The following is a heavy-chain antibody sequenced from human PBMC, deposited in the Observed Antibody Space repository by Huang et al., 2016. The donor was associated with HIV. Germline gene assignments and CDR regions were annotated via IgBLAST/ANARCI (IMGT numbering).Heavy chain of an antibody. CDR2: INPNTACT. V-gene: IGHV1-2*02. Sequence: QVQLVQSGAEAKKPGASVRVSCKTAGYTFSDYYVHWVRQAPGQGRQWIGWINPNTACTNYGQRLHGRLTVTRDRSITTAYMDLTWLTSDDTAVYYCARGGLRWPAPFDFWGQGTLVTVSS. CDR1: GYTFSDYY. CDR3: ARGGLRWPAPFDF. D-gene: IGHD4-17*01. J-gene: IGHJ4*02.